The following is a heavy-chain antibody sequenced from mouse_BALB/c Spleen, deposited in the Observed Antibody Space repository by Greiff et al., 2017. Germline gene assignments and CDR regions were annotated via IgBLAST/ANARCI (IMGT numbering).Heavy chain of an antibody. CDR1: GFTFSSYT. J-gene: IGHJ2*01. V-gene: IGHV5-9*03. CDR3: ARWRFDY. CDR2: ISSGGGNT. Sequence: EVQVVESGGGLVKPGGSLKLSCAASGFTFSSYTMSWVRQTPEKRLEWVATISSGGGNTYYPDSVKGRFTISRDNAKNNLYLQMSSLRSEDTALYYCARWRFDYWGQGTTLTVSS.